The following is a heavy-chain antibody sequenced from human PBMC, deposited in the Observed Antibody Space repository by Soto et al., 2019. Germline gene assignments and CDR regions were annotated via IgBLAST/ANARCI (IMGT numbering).Heavy chain of an antibody. CDR2: IYYSGST. V-gene: IGHV4-39*01. CDR3: ARPVAAAGRNYYDSSGYYY. CDR1: GGSISSSSYY. D-gene: IGHD3-22*01. Sequence: SETLSLTCTVSGGSISSSSYYWGWIRQPPGKGLEWIGSIYYSGSTYYNPSLKSRVTISVDTSKNQFSLKLSSVTAADTAVYYCARPVAAAGRNYYDSSGYYYWGQGTLVTSPQ. J-gene: IGHJ4*02.